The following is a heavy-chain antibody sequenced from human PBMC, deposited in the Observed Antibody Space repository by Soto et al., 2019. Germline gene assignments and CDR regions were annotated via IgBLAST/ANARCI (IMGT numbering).Heavy chain of an antibody. CDR1: GGSFIGYY. J-gene: IGHJ6*03. CDR3: ARYVLRGGPGYYMDV. Sequence: SETLSLTCAVYGGSFIGYYWSWILQPPGKGLEWIGEINHSGSTNYNPSLKSRVTISVDKSKNQFSLKLSSVTAADTAVYYCARYVLRGGPGYYMDVWGKGTTVTVSS. V-gene: IGHV4-34*01. D-gene: IGHD2-15*01. CDR2: INHSGST.